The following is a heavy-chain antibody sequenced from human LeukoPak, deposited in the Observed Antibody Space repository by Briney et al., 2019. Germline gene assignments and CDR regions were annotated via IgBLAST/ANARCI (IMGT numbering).Heavy chain of an antibody. CDR3: ARVLRFLEWLSIEESGAFDI. V-gene: IGHV1-69*05. CDR2: IIPIFGTA. J-gene: IGHJ3*02. CDR1: GGTFSSYA. D-gene: IGHD3-3*01. Sequence: ASVKVSCKASGGTFSSYAISWVRQAPGQGLEWMGGIIPIFGTANYAQKFQGRVTITTDESTSTAYMELSSLRSEDTAVYYCARVLRFLEWLSIEESGAFDIWGQGTMVTVSS.